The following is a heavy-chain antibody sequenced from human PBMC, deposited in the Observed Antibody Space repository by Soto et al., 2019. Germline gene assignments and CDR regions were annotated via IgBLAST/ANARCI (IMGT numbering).Heavy chain of an antibody. CDR1: GFTFSSYA. J-gene: IGHJ5*02. Sequence: PGGSLRLSCAASGFTFSSYAMSWVRQAPGKGLEWVSAISGSGGSTYYADSVKGRFTISRDNSKNTLYLQMNSLRAEDTAVYYCAKSLEQWLVGYNWFDPWGQGTLVTVSS. D-gene: IGHD6-19*01. CDR3: AKSLEQWLVGYNWFDP. CDR2: ISGSGGST. V-gene: IGHV3-23*01.